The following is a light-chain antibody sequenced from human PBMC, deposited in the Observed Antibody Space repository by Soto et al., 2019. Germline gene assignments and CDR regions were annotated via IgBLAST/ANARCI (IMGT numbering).Light chain of an antibody. Sequence: EIVLTQSPGTLSLSPGERATLSCRASQSVTSSRFDWFQQKPGQAPRLLIYGAFSRATGIPERFSGSGSGTDFTLTISRLEPDDFAVYYCQQYHSTPFTFGQGTRLEI. V-gene: IGKV3-20*01. CDR3: QQYHSTPFT. CDR1: QSVTSSR. CDR2: GAF. J-gene: IGKJ5*01.